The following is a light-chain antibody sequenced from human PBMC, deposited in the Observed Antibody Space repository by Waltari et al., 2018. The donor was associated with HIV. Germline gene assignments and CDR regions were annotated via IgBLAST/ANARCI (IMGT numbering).Light chain of an antibody. CDR1: QDISNY. CDR3: QQYDNLFT. CDR2: DAS. J-gene: IGKJ3*01. Sequence: DIQMTQSPSSLSASVGERVTMTCKASQDISNYLNWYQQKPGKAPNHLIYDASSLETGVPSRFSGSGSGTDFTFSISSLQPEDIGTYYCQQYDNLFTFGPGTKVEIK. V-gene: IGKV1-33*01.